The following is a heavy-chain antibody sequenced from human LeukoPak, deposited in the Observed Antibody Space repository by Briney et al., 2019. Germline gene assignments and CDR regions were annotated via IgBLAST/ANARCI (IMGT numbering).Heavy chain of an antibody. J-gene: IGHJ4*02. CDR1: GFAFRNAW. V-gene: IGHV3-15*01. D-gene: IGHD4-23*01. CDR2: IKSKTGGGTT. Sequence: GGSLRLSRAASGFAFRNAWMNSVRQAPGKGLEWVGRIKSKTGGGTTDYAAPVKGRFTISRDDSKNTLYLQMNSLKTEDTAVYYWTTSYGGFFDCWGQGTLVTVSS. CDR3: TTSYGGFFDC.